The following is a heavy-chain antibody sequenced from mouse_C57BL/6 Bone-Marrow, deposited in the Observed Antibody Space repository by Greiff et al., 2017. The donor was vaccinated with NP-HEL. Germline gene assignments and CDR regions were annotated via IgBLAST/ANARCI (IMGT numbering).Heavy chain of an antibody. V-gene: IGHV5-4*01. J-gene: IGHJ4*01. CDR2: ISDGGSYT. Sequence: EVKLVESGGGLVKPGGSLKLSCAASGFTFSSYAMSWVRQTPEKRLEWVATISDGGSYTYYPDNVKGRFTISRDNAKNNLYLQMSHLKSEDTAMYYCAREGGNAMDYWGQGTSVTVSS. CDR1: GFTFSSYA. CDR3: AREGGNAMDY.